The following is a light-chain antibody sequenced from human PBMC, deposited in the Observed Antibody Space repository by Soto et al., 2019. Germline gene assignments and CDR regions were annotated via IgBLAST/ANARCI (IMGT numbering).Light chain of an antibody. V-gene: IGKV1-39*01. Sequence: DIQLTQSPSSLSASVGDRVTITCRASQSIDTFLNWYQQKPGKAPKLLIYAASTLQSGVPSRFSGSGSGTDFTLTISSPQPEDFATYYCQQSYSSLLFTFGPGTKVDIK. J-gene: IGKJ3*01. CDR3: QQSYSSLLFT. CDR1: QSIDTF. CDR2: AAS.